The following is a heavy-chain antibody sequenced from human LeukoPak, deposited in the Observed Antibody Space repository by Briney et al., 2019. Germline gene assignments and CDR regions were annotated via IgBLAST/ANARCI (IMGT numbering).Heavy chain of an antibody. CDR2: IYSGGST. CDR1: GFTFSDYY. CDR3: ARDFAPAAMGAAFDI. V-gene: IGHV3-53*01. J-gene: IGHJ3*02. D-gene: IGHD2-2*01. Sequence: GGSLRLSCAASGFTFSDYYMSWIRQAPGKGLEWVSVIYSGGSTYYADSVKGRFTISRDNSKNTLYLQMNSLRAEDTAVYYCARDFAPAAMGAAFDIWGQGTMVTVSS.